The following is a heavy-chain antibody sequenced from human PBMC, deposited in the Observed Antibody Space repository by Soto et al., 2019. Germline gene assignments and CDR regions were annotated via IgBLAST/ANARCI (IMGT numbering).Heavy chain of an antibody. CDR3: ARGVLVEAVAGSHFDY. CDR2: TYYRSKWFD. V-gene: IGHV6-1*01. CDR1: GDSVSSNSAA. Sequence: QSQTLSLTCAISGDSVSSNSAAWNWIRQSPSRGLEWLGRTYYRSKWFDDYAESVKSRITITPDTSKNQFSLQLNSVTPEDTAVYYCARGVLVEAVAGSHFDYWGQGTLVTVSS. J-gene: IGHJ4*02. D-gene: IGHD6-19*01.